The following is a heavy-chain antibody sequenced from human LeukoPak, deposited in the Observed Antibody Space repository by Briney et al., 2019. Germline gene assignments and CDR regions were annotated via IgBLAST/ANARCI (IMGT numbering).Heavy chain of an antibody. CDR2: IYYDGVT. J-gene: IGHJ4*02. V-gene: IGHV4-4*02. CDR3: ARDRDVAVHHPFY. Sequence: SGTLSLTCAVSGVSIIRTNWWIWVRPTPGRGLEWIGEIYYDGVTNYNPSLKSRVTISIDKSKNHFSLNLTSVTAADTAVYYCARDRDVAVHHPFYWGQGTLGTVSS. D-gene: IGHD5-24*01. CDR1: GVSIIRTNW.